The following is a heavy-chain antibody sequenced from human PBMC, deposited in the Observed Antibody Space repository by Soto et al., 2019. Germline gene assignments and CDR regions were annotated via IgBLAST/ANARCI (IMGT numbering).Heavy chain of an antibody. CDR1: GGSISSYY. J-gene: IGHJ5*02. D-gene: IGHD3-3*01. CDR3: ARHWPKRITIFGVARSQWWFDP. CDR2: IYYSGST. V-gene: IGHV4-59*08. Sequence: SSETLSLTCTVSGGSISSYYWSWIRQPPGKGLEWIGYIYYSGSTNYNPSLKSRVTISVDTSKNQFSLKLSYVTAADTAVYYCARHWPKRITIFGVARSQWWFDPWGQGTLVTVSS.